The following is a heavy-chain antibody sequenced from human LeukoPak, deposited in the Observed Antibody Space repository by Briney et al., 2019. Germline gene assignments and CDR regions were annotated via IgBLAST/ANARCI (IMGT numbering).Heavy chain of an antibody. Sequence: PGGSLRLSCAVSGFTFSDYYMSWIRQAPGKGLEWVSYISSSGSTIYYADSVKGRFTISRDNAKNSLYLQMTGLGAEETAVYYCARDVGAAVGYWGQGALVTVSS. CDR2: ISSSGSTI. V-gene: IGHV3-11*01. CDR3: ARDVGAAVGY. D-gene: IGHD6-13*01. CDR1: GFTFSDYY. J-gene: IGHJ4*02.